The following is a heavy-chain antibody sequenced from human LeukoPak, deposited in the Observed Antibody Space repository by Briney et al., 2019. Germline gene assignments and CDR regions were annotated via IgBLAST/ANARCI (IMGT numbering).Heavy chain of an antibody. CDR1: GFTFYSYA. J-gene: IGHJ4*02. V-gene: IGHV4-34*01. D-gene: IGHD3-10*01. CDR2: INHSGST. CDR3: ARGGYYGSGSYYY. Sequence: GSLRLSCAASGFTFYSYAMSWIRQPPGKGLEWIGEINHSGSTNYNPSLKSRVTISVDTSKNQFSLKLSSVTAADTAVYYCARGGYYGSGSYYYWGQGTLVTVSS.